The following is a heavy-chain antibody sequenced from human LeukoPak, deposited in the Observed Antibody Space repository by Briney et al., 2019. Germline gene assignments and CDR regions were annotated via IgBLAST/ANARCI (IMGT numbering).Heavy chain of an antibody. CDR1: GLPFSDAW. CDR2: ISPDSNYK. Sequence: GGSLRLSCAASGLPFSDAWMTWLRLAPGKGLEWVSSISPDSNYKYYVDSVKGRFTISRDNAKSSLYLQMNSLRAEDTAVYYCVRGGYRGFDYEYWGQGTLVTVSS. J-gene: IGHJ4*02. CDR3: VRGGYRGFDYEY. V-gene: IGHV3-21*01. D-gene: IGHD5-12*01.